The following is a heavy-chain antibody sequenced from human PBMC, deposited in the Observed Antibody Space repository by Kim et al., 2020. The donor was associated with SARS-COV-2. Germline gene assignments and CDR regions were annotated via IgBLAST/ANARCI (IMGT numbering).Heavy chain of an antibody. CDR1: GFTFSSYA. Sequence: GGSLRLSCSASGFTFSSYAMHWVRQAPGKGLEYVSAISSNGGSTYYADSVKGRFTISRDNSKNTLYLQMSSLRAEDTAVYYCVKDSAEKIYDFWSGYYRDPYYYYGMDVWGQGTTVTVSS. CDR3: VKDSAEKIYDFWSGYYRDPYYYYGMDV. J-gene: IGHJ6*02. CDR2: ISSNGGST. D-gene: IGHD3-3*01. V-gene: IGHV3-64D*09.